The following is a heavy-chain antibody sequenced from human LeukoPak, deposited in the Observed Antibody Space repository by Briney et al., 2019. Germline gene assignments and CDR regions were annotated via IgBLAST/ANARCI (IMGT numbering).Heavy chain of an antibody. D-gene: IGHD3-9*01. Sequence: GGSLRLSCAASGIAFENYAMNWVRQAPGKGLEWVSLIGEDGSTTWYADSVKGRFTISRDNGKNSLYLHMNSLRPEDTALYYCAKGFPILTPKHYFYYHGLDVWGQGTPVTVSS. J-gene: IGHJ6*02. CDR1: GIAFENYA. CDR3: AKGFPILTPKHYFYYHGLDV. CDR2: IGEDGSTT. V-gene: IGHV3-43*02.